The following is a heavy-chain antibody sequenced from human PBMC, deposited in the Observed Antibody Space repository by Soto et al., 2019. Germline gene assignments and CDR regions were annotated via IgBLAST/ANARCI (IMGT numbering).Heavy chain of an antibody. J-gene: IGHJ6*02. CDR3: ARDTPSYLDYGSGSYYNGMDV. D-gene: IGHD3-10*01. Sequence: PSETLSLTCTVSGGSISSGGYYWSWIRQHPGKGLGWIGYIYYSGSTYYNPSLKSRVTISVDTSKNQFSLKLSSVTAADTAVYYCARDTPSYLDYGSGSYYNGMDVWGQGTTVTVSS. V-gene: IGHV4-31*03. CDR1: GGSISSGGYY. CDR2: IYYSGST.